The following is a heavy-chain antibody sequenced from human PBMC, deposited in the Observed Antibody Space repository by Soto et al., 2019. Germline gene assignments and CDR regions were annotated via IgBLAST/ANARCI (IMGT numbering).Heavy chain of an antibody. J-gene: IGHJ4*02. CDR1: GFTFSSYS. D-gene: IGHD2-2*01. V-gene: IGHV3-21*01. CDR2: ISSSSSYI. Sequence: PGGSLRLSCAASGFTFSSYSMNWVRQAPGKGLEWVSSISSSSSYIYYADSVKGRFTISRDNAENSLYLQMNSLRAEDTAVYYCARHYCSSTSCWEGFDYWGQGTLVTVSS. CDR3: ARHYCSSTSCWEGFDY.